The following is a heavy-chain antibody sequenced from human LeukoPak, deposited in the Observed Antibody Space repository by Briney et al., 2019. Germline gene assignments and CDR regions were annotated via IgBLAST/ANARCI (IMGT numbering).Heavy chain of an antibody. V-gene: IGHV4-39*07. J-gene: IGHJ4*02. CDR2: IYYSGST. CDR3: ARDHEVSSSSFDY. CDR1: GGSISSSSYY. Sequence: PSETLSLTCTVSGGSISSSSYYWGWIRQPPGKGLEWIGSIYYSGSTYYNPSLESRVTISVDTSKNQFSLKLTSVTAADTAVYYCARDHEVSSSSFDYWGQGTLVTVSS. D-gene: IGHD6-6*01.